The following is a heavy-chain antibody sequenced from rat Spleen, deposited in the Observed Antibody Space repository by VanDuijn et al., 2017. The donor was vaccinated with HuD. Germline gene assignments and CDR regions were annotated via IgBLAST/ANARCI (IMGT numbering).Heavy chain of an antibody. V-gene: IGHV5S13*01. D-gene: IGHD1-11*01. Sequence: EVQLVESGGDLVQPGRSLKLSCAASGFTFRNYGMAWVRQTPTKGLEWVASISPSGGSTYYRDSVKGRFTISRDNAKSTLYLQMDSLRSEDTATYFCARRYDFDYWGQGVMVTVSS. J-gene: IGHJ2*01. CDR2: ISPSGGST. CDR3: ARRYDFDY. CDR1: GFTFRNYG.